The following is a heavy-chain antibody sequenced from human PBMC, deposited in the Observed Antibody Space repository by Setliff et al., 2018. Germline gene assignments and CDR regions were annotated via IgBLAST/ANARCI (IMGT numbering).Heavy chain of an antibody. V-gene: IGHV1-69*05. J-gene: IGHJ3*02. Sequence: ASVKVSCKASGGSFSSYGITWVRQAPGQGLEWMGGTIPMFGTTNYAQNLQGRVTMTRDTSTSTAYMELRSLRSDDTAVYYCAREPLWGSHDAFDIWGQGTMVTVSS. CDR1: GGSFSSYG. CDR2: TIPMFGTT. CDR3: AREPLWGSHDAFDI. D-gene: IGHD7-27*01.